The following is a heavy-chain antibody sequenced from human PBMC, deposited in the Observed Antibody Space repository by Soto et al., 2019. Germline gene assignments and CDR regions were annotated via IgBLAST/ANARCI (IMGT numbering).Heavy chain of an antibody. D-gene: IGHD4-17*01. Sequence: SDTLSLTCTVSGDSISSSYWSWIRQPQPPGKGLEWIGYIYHSGGTNYNPSLKSRVTMSVDTSKNQVSLKLSSVTAADTAVYYCARALRDHYGDYEYWGQGTLVSVSS. J-gene: IGHJ4*02. V-gene: IGHV4-59*01. CDR3: ARALRDHYGDYEY. CDR2: IYHSGGT. CDR1: GDSISSSY.